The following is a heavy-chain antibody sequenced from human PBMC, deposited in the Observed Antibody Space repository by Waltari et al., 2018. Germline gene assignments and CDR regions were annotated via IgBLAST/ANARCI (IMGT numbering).Heavy chain of an antibody. CDR2: RSFDGNHQ. Sequence: QVQLVESGGGVVQPGRSLRLSCPATGFNFTNHGMLWVRQVPGNGLEWVAVRSFDGNHQYFVESLKGRFSSSRDNSKNILYLQMNSLRSDDTAVYYCAKDSGRAGYGPPYFYYGMDVWGQGTTVAVSS. J-gene: IGHJ6*02. V-gene: IGHV3-30*18. CDR1: GFNFTNHG. CDR3: AKDSGRAGYGPPYFYYGMDV. D-gene: IGHD3-9*01.